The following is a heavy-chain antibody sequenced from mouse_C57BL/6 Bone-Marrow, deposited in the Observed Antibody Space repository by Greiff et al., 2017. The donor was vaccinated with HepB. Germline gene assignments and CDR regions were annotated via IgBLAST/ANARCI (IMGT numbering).Heavy chain of an antibody. CDR3: ARTGYYGSSWRAY. J-gene: IGHJ3*01. V-gene: IGHV1-22*01. CDR1: GYTFTDYN. Sequence: EVQLQQSGPELVKPGASVKMSCKASGYTFTDYNMHWVKQSPGKSLEWIGYINPNNGGTSYNQKFKGTATLTVNNSSSTAYMELRSLTSEDSAVYSCARTGYYGSSWRAYWGRGTVATVT. CDR2: INPNNGGT. D-gene: IGHD1-1*01.